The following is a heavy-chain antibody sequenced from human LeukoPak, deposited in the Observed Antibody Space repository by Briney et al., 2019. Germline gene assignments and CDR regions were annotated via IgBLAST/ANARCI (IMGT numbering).Heavy chain of an antibody. CDR2: INTNTGNP. V-gene: IGHV7-4-1*02. CDR3: ARDQGLLWFGELRFDY. CDR1: GYTFTGYY. Sequence: ASVKVSCKASGYTFTGYYMHWVRQAPGQGLEWMGWINTNTGNPTYAQGFTGRFVFSLDTSVSTAYLQISSLKAEDTAVYYCARDQGLLWFGELRFDYWGQGTLVTVSS. D-gene: IGHD3-10*01. J-gene: IGHJ4*02.